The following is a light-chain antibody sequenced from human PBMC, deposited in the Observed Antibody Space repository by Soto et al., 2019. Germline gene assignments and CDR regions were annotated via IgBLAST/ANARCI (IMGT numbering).Light chain of an antibody. Sequence: DIQMTQSPSSLSASVGDRVSITCRASQSISANLNWFQQKPGRAPNLLIYATSTLQSGVPSRFSGTRSGTDFTLTISTLQPEDSATYYCKQSYAIPLTFGGGTKV. CDR1: QSISAN. CDR3: KQSYAIPLT. CDR2: ATS. J-gene: IGKJ4*01. V-gene: IGKV1-39*01.